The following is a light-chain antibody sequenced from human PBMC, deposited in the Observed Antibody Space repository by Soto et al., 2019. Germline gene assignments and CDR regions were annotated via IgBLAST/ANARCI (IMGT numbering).Light chain of an antibody. V-gene: IGKV3-20*01. CDR1: QSVSNNY. CDR2: GAS. Sequence: EIVLTQSPVTLSLSPGERATLSCRASQSVSNNYLAWYQQKPGQAPRLLISGASNRATVIPDRFSGSGSGTDFTLAINRLEPEDFAVYYCQQYGTSPFTFGPGTRVDLK. J-gene: IGKJ3*01. CDR3: QQYGTSPFT.